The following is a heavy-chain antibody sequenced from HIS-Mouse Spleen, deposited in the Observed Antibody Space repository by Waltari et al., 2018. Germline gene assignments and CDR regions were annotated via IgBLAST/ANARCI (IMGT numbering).Heavy chain of an antibody. V-gene: IGHV4-38-2*02. CDR3: ARVKT. J-gene: IGHJ5*02. CDR2: IYHSGST. CDR1: GYSISSGYY. Sequence: QVQLQESGPGLVKPSETLSLTCTVSGYSISSGYYWGWSRQPPGKGLEWIGSIYHSGSTYYNPSRKSRCTISVDTSKNQFSLKLSSVTAADTAVYYCARVKTWGQGTLVTVSS.